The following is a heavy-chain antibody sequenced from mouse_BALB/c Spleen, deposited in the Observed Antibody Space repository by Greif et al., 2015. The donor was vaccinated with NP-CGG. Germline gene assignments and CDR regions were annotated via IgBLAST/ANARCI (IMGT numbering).Heavy chain of an antibody. V-gene: IGHV1-54*01. D-gene: IGHD1-1*01. J-gene: IGHJ2*01. Sequence: QVHVKQSGAELVRPGTSVKVSCKASGYAFTNYLIEWVKQRPGQGLEWIGMINPGSGGTNYNEKFKGKATLTADKSSSTAYMQLSSLTSDDSAVYFCARNYGSSYYFDYWGQGTTLTVSS. CDR3: ARNYGSSYYFDY. CDR2: INPGSGGT. CDR1: GYAFTNYL.